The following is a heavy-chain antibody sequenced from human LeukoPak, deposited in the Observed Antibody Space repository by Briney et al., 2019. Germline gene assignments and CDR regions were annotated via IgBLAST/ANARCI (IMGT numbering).Heavy chain of an antibody. D-gene: IGHD4-17*01. J-gene: IGHJ4*02. CDR2: INPNSGGT. CDR1: GYTFTGYY. V-gene: IGHV1-2*02. CDR3: ASLGSYADYGAYFDY. Sequence: ASVKVSCKASGYTFTGYYMHWVRQAPGQGLEWMGWINPNSGGTNYAQKFQGRVTMTRDTSISTAYMELSRLRSDDTAVYYCASLGSYADYGAYFDYWGQGTLVTVSS.